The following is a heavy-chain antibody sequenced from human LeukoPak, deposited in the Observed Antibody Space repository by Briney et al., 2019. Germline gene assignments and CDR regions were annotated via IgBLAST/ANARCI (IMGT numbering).Heavy chain of an antibody. Sequence: PSETLSLTCTVSGGSISGYYWSWIRQPPGKGLEWIGYIYYSGSTNYNPSLKSRVTISVDTSKNQFSLKLSSVTAADTAVYYCARMYPDSSGWNFDYWGQGTLVTVSS. V-gene: IGHV4-59*01. CDR3: ARMYPDSSGWNFDY. CDR1: GGSISGYY. CDR2: IYYSGST. J-gene: IGHJ4*02. D-gene: IGHD6-19*01.